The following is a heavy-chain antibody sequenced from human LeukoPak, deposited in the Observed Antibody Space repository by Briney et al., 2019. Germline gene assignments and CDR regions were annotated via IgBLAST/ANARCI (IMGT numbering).Heavy chain of an antibody. CDR1: GGSISSYY. J-gene: IGHJ4*02. D-gene: IGHD3-9*01. CDR3: ARVYRSDILTGYFDY. CDR2: IYYSGST. V-gene: IGHV4-59*01. Sequence: SETLSLTCTVSGGSISSYYWSWIRQPPGKGLEWIGYIYYSGSTNYNPSLKSRVTISVDTSKNQFSLKLSSVTAADTAVYYCARVYRSDILTGYFDYWGQGTLVTVSS.